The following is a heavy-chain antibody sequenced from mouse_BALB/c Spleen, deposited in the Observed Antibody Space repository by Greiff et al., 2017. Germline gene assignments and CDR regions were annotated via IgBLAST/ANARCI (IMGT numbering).Heavy chain of an antibody. V-gene: IGHV1-55*01. CDR1: GYNFTSYW. D-gene: IGHD2-14*01. Sequence: QVQLKQPGAELVKPGTSVKLSCKASGYNFTSYWINWVKLRPGQGLEWIGDIYPGSGSTNYNEKFKSKATLTVDTSSSTAYMQLSSLASEDSALYYCARYPAYYRYDVYAMDYWGQGTSVTVSS. CDR2: IYPGSGST. CDR3: ARYPAYYRYDVYAMDY. J-gene: IGHJ4*01.